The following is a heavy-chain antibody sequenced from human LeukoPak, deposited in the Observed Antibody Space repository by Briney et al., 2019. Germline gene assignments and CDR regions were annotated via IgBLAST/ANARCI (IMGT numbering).Heavy chain of an antibody. V-gene: IGHV3-7*03. Sequence: GGSLRVSCAASGFTFSISWMSWGCQGPGRGSEWVANINEDGSKKYYVDSVKGRLTISRDNAEKSLYLQMDSLKTEDTAVYYCTTVLMYYDFWSTPIDYWGQGTLVTVSS. CDR1: GFTFSISW. CDR2: INEDGSKK. CDR3: TTVLMYYDFWSTPIDY. J-gene: IGHJ4*02. D-gene: IGHD3-3*01.